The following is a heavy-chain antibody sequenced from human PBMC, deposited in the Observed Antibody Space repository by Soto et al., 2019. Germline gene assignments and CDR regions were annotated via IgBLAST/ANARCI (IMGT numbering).Heavy chain of an antibody. J-gene: IGHJ6*02. CDR2: IWYDGSNK. Sequence: QVQLVESGGGVVQPGRSLRLSCAASGFTFSNYGMHWVRQAPDKGLEWVALIWYDGSNKYYADSVKGRFTISRDNSKNPLYLQMNSLRAEDTAVYYCASEYCSGGTCYYYGMDVWGQGTTVTVSS. CDR1: GFTFSNYG. CDR3: ASEYCSGGTCYYYGMDV. D-gene: IGHD2-15*01. V-gene: IGHV3-33*01.